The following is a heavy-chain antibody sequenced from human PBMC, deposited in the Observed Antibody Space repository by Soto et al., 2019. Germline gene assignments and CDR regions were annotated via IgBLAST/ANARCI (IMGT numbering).Heavy chain of an antibody. Sequence: QVQLQQWGAGLLKPSETLSLTCAVYGGSFSGYYWSWIRQPPGKGLEWIGEISHSGSTNYNPSLKIRVTISVEPSKNQLSLKLSSVTAADTAVYYCARVGALGSSSCFDYWGQGTLVTVSS. V-gene: IGHV4-34*01. CDR3: ARVGALGSSSCFDY. D-gene: IGHD6-13*01. CDR1: GGSFSGYY. CDR2: ISHSGST. J-gene: IGHJ4*02.